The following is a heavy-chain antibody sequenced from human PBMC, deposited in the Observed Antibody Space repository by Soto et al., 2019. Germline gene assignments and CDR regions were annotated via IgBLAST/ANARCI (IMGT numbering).Heavy chain of an antibody. CDR2: IYHGGST. V-gene: IGHV4-59*01. CDR3: ARQEKYSGHEYGLDY. CDR1: GGSIREYY. J-gene: IGHJ4*02. Sequence: PSETLSLTCTVSGGSIREYYWNWIRQPPGRGLEWIGNIYHGGSTNYRPSLKSRVSISVDTPKNEFSLKLSSVTAADTGVYFCARQEKYSGHEYGLDYWGRGTLVTVSS. D-gene: IGHD5-12*01.